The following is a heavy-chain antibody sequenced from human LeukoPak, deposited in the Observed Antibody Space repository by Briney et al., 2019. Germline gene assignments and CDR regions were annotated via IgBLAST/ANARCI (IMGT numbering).Heavy chain of an antibody. CDR3: ARSYSSGSTSRWDPTGTWFDP. D-gene: IGHD2-2*01. J-gene: IGHJ5*02. V-gene: IGHV1-18*01. CDR2: VSAYNGNT. Sequence: ASVKVSCKAFGYSFNGYGISWVRQAPGQGLEWMGWVSAYNGNTNYAQKFQGRVTMTTDTSSSTAYMELRSLRSDDTAVHYCARSYSSGSTSRWDPTGTWFDPWGQGTLVTVSS. CDR1: GYSFNGYG.